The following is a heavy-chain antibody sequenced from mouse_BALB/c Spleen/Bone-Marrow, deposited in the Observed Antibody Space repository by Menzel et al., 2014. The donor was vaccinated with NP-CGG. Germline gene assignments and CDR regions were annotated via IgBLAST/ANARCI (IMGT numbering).Heavy chain of an antibody. Sequence: QVQLQQSGAELVKPGASVKLSCKASGYTFTSYWLHWVKQRPGQGLEWIGEINPSNGRADYNEKFRSKATLTVDRSSSTAYIQLSSLTSEDSSVYYCAKAGGYDGFAYRGQGTLVTVTA. CDR1: GYTFTSYW. CDR2: INPSNGRA. J-gene: IGHJ3*01. D-gene: IGHD2-2*01. CDR3: AKAGGYDGFAY. V-gene: IGHV1S81*02.